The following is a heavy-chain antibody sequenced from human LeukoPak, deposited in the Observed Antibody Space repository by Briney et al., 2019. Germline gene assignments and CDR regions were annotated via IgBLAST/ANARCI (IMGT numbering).Heavy chain of an antibody. CDR2: ISYDGSNK. J-gene: IGHJ4*02. V-gene: IGHV3-30*18. CDR3: AKDREGASDY. D-gene: IGHD1-26*01. Sequence: GGSLRLSCAASGFTFRSYGMHWVRQAPGKGLEWVAVISYDGSNKYYADSLKGRFTISRDNSKNTLYLQMNSLRAEDTAVYYCAKDREGASDYWGQGTLVTVAS. CDR1: GFTFRSYG.